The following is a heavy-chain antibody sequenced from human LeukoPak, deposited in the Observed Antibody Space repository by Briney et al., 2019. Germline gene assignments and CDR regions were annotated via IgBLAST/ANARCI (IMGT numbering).Heavy chain of an antibody. CDR3: ARAYDSSGYYFDY. V-gene: IGHV4-59*12. CDR1: GGSISSYY. CDR2: IYYSGST. Sequence: SETLSLTCTVSGGSISSYYRNWVRQPPGKGLEWIGFIYYSGSTNYNPSLKSRVTISVDTSKYQFSLRLSSVTAADTAVYYCARAYDSSGYYFDYWGQGTLVTVSS. J-gene: IGHJ4*02. D-gene: IGHD3-22*01.